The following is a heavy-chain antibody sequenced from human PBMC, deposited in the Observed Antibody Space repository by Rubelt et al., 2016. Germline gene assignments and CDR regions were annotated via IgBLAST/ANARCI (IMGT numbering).Heavy chain of an antibody. D-gene: IGHD1-14*01. V-gene: IGHV4-39*07. CDR3: ARDSGHFHDAFDI. J-gene: IGHJ3*02. Sequence: QLQLQGSGPGLVKPSETLSLTCSVSGGSITSRSYHWAWIRQPPGKGLEWIGSIYTSGSTNYNPSLKSRVTMSVDTSKNQFSLKLSSVTAADTAVYYCARDSGHFHDAFDIWGQGTMVTVSS. CDR2: IYTSGST. CDR1: GGSITSRSYH.